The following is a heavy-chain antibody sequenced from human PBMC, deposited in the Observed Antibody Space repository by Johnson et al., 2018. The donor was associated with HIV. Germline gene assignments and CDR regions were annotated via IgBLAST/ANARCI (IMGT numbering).Heavy chain of an antibody. CDR3: ARPGVAATKGAFDI. D-gene: IGHD1-26*01. V-gene: IGHV3-30-3*01. CDR2: ISYDGSNK. J-gene: IGHJ3*02. Sequence: QVQLVESGGGVVQPGRSLRLSCAASGFTFSSYAMHWVRQAPGKGLEWVAVISYDGSNKYYADSVKGRFTISRDNSKNTLYLQMNSLRAEDTAVYYCARPGVAATKGAFDIGGQGTMVTVSS. CDR1: GFTFSSYA.